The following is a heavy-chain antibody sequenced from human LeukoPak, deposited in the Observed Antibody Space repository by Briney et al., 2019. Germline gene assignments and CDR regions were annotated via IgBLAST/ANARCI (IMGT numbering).Heavy chain of an antibody. CDR2: FSYDGSTQ. CDR1: GFTFSTYA. CDR3: ARNLLDI. J-gene: IGHJ3*02. V-gene: IGHV3-30-3*01. Sequence: GGSLRLSCAGSGFTFSTYAMHWVRQAPGKGLEWVALFSYDGSTQRYADSVKGRFTISRDNAKNSLYLQMNSLRAEDTAVYYCARNLLDIWGQGTMVTVSS.